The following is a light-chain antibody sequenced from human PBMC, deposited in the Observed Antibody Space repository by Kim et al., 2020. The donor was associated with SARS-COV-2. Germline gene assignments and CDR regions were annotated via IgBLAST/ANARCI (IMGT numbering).Light chain of an antibody. Sequence: SYELTQPPSVSVSPGQTASITCSGDKLGDRYVCWYQQKPGQSPILVIYQDSKRPSGIPDRFSGSNSGNTATLTISGTQTAAEADYYCQAWDSSTAIFGGG. CDR1: KLGDRY. V-gene: IGLV3-1*01. CDR2: QDS. J-gene: IGLJ2*01. CDR3: QAWDSSTAI.